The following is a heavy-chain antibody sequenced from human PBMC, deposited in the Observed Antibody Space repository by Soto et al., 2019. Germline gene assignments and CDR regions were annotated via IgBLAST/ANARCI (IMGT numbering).Heavy chain of an antibody. V-gene: IGHV3-66*01. J-gene: IGHJ4*02. D-gene: IGHD1-26*01. CDR2: IYSGGST. CDR3: AKDGLKPSIVGATFWDNYREYYFDY. CDR1: GFTVSSNY. Sequence: PGGSLRLSCAASGFTVSSNYMSWVRQAPGKGLEWVSVIYSGGSTYYADSVKGRFTISRDNSKNTLYLQMNSLRAEDTAVYYCAKDGLKPSIVGATFWDNYREYYFDYWGQGTLVTVSS.